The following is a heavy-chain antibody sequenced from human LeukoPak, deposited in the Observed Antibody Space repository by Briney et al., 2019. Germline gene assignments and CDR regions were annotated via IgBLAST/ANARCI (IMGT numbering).Heavy chain of an antibody. V-gene: IGHV4-30-4*01. J-gene: IGHJ5*02. CDR2: IYYSGST. CDR3: ARDSSYSSSWYLDLVEGLNWFDP. CDR1: GGSISSGDYY. D-gene: IGHD6-13*01. Sequence: SETLSLTCTVSGGSISSGDYYWSWIRQPPGKGLEWIGYIYYSGSTYYNPSLKSRVTISVDTSKNQFSLKLSPVTAADTAVYYCARDSSYSSSWYLDLVEGLNWFDPWGQGTLVTVSS.